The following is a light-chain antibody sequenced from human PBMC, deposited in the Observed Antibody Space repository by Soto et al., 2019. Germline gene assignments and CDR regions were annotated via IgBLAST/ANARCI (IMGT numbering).Light chain of an antibody. J-gene: IGLJ3*02. V-gene: IGLV1-47*01. CDR1: SSNIGSNY. CDR3: AAWDDSLSGWV. Sequence: QSVLTQPPSASGTPGQRVTISCSGSSSNIGSNYVYWYQQLPGTAPKLLIYRNNQRPSGVPDRFSGSKSGTSASLAISGLRSEDEADYCCAAWDDSLSGWVFGGGTKVTVL. CDR2: RNN.